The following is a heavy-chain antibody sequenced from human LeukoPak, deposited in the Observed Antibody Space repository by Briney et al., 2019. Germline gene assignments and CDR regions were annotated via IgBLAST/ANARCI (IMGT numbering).Heavy chain of an antibody. D-gene: IGHD2-21*02. Sequence: GGSLRLSCAASGFTFSRYAMTWVRRAPGKGLEWVSAISGSGGSTYYADSVKGRFTISRDNSKNTLYLQMNSLRAEDTAVYYCAKAQLIVVVTAIVDYWGQGTLVTVSS. CDR2: ISGSGGST. J-gene: IGHJ4*02. CDR3: AKAQLIVVVTAIVDY. CDR1: GFTFSRYA. V-gene: IGHV3-23*01.